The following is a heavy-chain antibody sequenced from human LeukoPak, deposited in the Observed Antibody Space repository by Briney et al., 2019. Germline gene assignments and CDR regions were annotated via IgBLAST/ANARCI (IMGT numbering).Heavy chain of an antibody. J-gene: IGHJ4*02. CDR2: IKQDGSEK. V-gene: IGHV3-7*01. D-gene: IGHD3-16*01. CDR3: WPGGRASDY. Sequence: GGSLRLSCAASGFTSSDYWMNWVRQAPGKGLEWVANIKQDGSEKYYMDSVRGRFTISRDNAKNSLYLQMNSLRAEDTAVYYCWPGGRASDYWGQGTLVTVSS. CDR1: GFTSSDYW.